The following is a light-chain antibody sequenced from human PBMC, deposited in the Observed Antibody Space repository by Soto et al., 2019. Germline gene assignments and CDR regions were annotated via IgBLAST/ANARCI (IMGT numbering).Light chain of an antibody. Sequence: IELTQSPSSLSASLGDSVTITCRASQGISHYLSWYQQKPGRAPKLLISAASTLQSGVPARFSGSGSGTDFTLSITSLQPEDFATYYCQQLNTYPGTFGGGTKVDIK. CDR2: AAS. CDR3: QQLNTYPGT. J-gene: IGKJ4*01. CDR1: QGISHY. V-gene: IGKV1-9*01.